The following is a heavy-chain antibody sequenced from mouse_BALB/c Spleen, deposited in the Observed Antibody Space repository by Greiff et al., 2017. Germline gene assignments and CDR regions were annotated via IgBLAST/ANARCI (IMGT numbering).Heavy chain of an antibody. CDR2: ISNLAYST. J-gene: IGHJ2*01. Sequence: EVQGVESGGGLVQPGGSRKLSCAASGFTFSDYGMAWVRQAPGKGLEWVAFISNLAYSTYYADTVTGRFTISRENAKNTLYLEMSSLRSEDTAMYDCARGDYGPYYFDYWGQGTTLTVSS. CDR1: GFTFSDYG. CDR3: ARGDYGPYYFDY. D-gene: IGHD1-2*01. V-gene: IGHV5-15*02.